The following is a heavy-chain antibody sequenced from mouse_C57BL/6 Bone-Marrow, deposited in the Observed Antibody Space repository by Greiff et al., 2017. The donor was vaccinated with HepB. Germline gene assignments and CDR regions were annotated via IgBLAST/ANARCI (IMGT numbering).Heavy chain of an antibody. CDR2: ISSGSSTI. D-gene: IGHD1-1*01. J-gene: IGHJ1*03. CDR1: GFTFSDYG. V-gene: IGHV5-17*01. Sequence: EVKVVESGGGLVKPGGSLKLSCAASGFTFSDYGMHWVRQAPEKGLEWVAYISSGSSTIYYADTVKGRFTISRDNAKNTLFLQMTSLRSEDTAMYYCARTYYYGSSHWYFDVWGTGTTVTVSS. CDR3: ARTYYYGSSHWYFDV.